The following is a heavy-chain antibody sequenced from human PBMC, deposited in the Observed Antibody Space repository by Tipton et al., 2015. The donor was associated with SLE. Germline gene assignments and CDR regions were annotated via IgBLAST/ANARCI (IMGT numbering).Heavy chain of an antibody. Sequence: SLRLSCAASGFTFNSYSMHWVRQAPGKGLEWVALISFDGSNTYYADSMKGRFTISRDNSKNTLYLQMNSLRVEDTAVYYCAKELLPLYGMDVWGQGTTVTVSS. CDR1: GFTFNSYS. J-gene: IGHJ6*02. D-gene: IGHD3-22*01. V-gene: IGHV3-30*04. CDR3: AKELLPLYGMDV. CDR2: ISFDGSNT.